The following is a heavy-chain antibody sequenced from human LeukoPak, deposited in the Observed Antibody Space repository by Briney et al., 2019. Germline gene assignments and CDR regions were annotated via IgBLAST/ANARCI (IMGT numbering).Heavy chain of an antibody. CDR1: GFTFSSYW. J-gene: IGHJ6*03. D-gene: IGHD1-26*01. CDR2: IKQDGSEK. V-gene: IGHV3-7*01. CDR3: ARYMGGRYYYYYMDV. Sequence: GGSLRLSCAASGFTFSSYWMSWVRQAPGKGLEWVANIKQDGSEKYYVDSVKGRFTISRDNAKNSLYLQMNSLRAEDTAVYYCARYMGGRYYYYYMDVWGKGTTVTISS.